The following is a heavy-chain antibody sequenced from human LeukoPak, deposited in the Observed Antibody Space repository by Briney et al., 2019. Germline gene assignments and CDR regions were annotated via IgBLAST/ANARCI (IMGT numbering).Heavy chain of an antibody. CDR2: ISGSGGST. CDR1: GFTFSSYA. V-gene: IGHV3-23*01. J-gene: IGHJ6*02. D-gene: IGHD6-19*01. CDR3: AKHLNPSSGWFGNFYYYYGMDV. Sequence: GGSLRLSCAACGFTFSSYAMSWVRQAPGKGLEWVSAISGSGGSTYYADSVKGRFTISRDNSKNTLYLQMNSLRAEDTAVYYCAKHLNPSSGWFGNFYYYYGMDVWGQGTTVTVSS.